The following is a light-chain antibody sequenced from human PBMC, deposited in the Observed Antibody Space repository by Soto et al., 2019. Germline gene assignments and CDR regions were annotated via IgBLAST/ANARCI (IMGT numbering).Light chain of an antibody. CDR3: QKRHMWPIK. CDR1: EIVNIMY. V-gene: IGKV3D-20*02. Sequence: EIVLTQSPVVLSLSPGERATLSCRASEIVNIMYLGWYQQKPGQAPRLLIFHTSLRPTGIPDRFSGSGSGTDFTLTISSLEPEDSAVYYCQKRHMWPIKFGQGKRRAIK. CDR2: HTS. J-gene: IGKJ5*01.